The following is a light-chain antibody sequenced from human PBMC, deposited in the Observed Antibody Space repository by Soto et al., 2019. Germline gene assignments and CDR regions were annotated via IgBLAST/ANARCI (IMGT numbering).Light chain of an antibody. CDR3: GALDISLGARI. J-gene: IGLJ2*01. CDR1: SSNIGNEY. V-gene: IGLV1-51*01. CDR2: DND. Sequence: QSVLTQPPSVSAAPGQTVTISCSGSSSNIGNEYVSWYQQVPGTAPKLLIYDNDKRPSGIPDRFSGSKSGTSATLGITGLQTGDEADYYCGALDISLGARIFGGGTKLTVL.